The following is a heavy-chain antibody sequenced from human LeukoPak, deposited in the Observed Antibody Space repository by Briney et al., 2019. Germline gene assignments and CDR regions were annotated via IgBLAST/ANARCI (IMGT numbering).Heavy chain of an antibody. CDR1: GFTFSSFV. Sequence: GGSLRLSCAASGFTFSSFVMHWVRQAPGKGLEWVAVISYDGSNKYYADSVKGRFTISRDKSKDTLYLQMNSLRVEDTAVYYCARVGRSGQLAGGDYYYYMDVWGKGTTVTVSS. CDR3: ARVGRSGQLAGGDYYYYMDV. J-gene: IGHJ6*03. CDR2: ISYDGSNK. V-gene: IGHV3-30*04. D-gene: IGHD6-13*01.